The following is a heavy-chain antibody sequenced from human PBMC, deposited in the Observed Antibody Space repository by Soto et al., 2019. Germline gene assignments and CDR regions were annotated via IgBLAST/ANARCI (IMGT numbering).Heavy chain of an antibody. J-gene: IGHJ4*02. CDR2: VNPSGGHT. CDR3: ARGGHVVVVTAGLDY. V-gene: IGHV1-46*01. Sequence: QVQLMQSGAEVKKPGASVKVSCKASGDTFTDYYIHWVRQAPGQGLEWMGTVNPSGGHTTYAQHFLGRVTMTRDTSTSTLYMELTSLTSDDTAIYYCARGGHVVVVTAGLDYWGQGTLVTVSS. CDR1: GDTFTDYY. D-gene: IGHD2-21*02.